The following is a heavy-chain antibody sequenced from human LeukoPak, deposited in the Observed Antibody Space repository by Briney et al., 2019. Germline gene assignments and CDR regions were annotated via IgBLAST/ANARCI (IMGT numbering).Heavy chain of an antibody. CDR3: ARAPPNWEDAFDI. J-gene: IGHJ3*02. CDR2: INHSGST. CDR1: GGSFSGYY. Sequence: SETLSLTCAVYGGSFSGYYWSWIRQPPGKGLEWIGEINHSGSTIYNPSLKSRVTISLDTSKNQFSLKLNSMSAADTAIYFCARAPPNWEDAFDIWGQGTMVTVSS. D-gene: IGHD7-27*01. V-gene: IGHV4-34*01.